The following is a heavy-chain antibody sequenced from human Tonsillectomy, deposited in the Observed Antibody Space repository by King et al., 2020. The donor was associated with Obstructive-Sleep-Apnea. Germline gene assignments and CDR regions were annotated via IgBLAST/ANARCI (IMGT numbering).Heavy chain of an antibody. J-gene: IGHJ6*02. CDR1: GYTFASYD. CDR2: MNPNSGNT. CDR3: ARVYSYYYGSGSYYYYYGMDV. V-gene: IGHV1-8*01. Sequence: QLVQSGAEVKKPGASVKVSCKASGYTFASYDIIWVREATGQGLEWMGWMNPNSGNTSYAQKFQGRVTMTSNTSISTSYMELSSLRSEDTAVYYCARVYSYYYGSGSYYYYYGMDVWGQGTTVTVSS. D-gene: IGHD3-10*01.